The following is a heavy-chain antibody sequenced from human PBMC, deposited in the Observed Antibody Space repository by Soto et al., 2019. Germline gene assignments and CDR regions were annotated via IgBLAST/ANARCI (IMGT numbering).Heavy chain of an antibody. Sequence: SETLSLTCSVSGGSIFSSSFYWVWIRQPPGKGLEWIGSFYYDGATYYNPSLTSRVSVSVDTSKNQFYLRLNSVTAADTAVYYCARDSSSWQTLDYWGQGTLVTVSS. CDR3: ARDSSSWQTLDY. J-gene: IGHJ4*02. D-gene: IGHD6-13*01. V-gene: IGHV4-39*02. CDR1: GGSIFSSSFY. CDR2: FYYDGAT.